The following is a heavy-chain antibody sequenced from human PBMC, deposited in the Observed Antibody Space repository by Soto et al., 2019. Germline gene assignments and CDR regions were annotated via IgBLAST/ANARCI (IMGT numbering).Heavy chain of an antibody. CDR2: IYYSGST. CDR1: GGSISSGGYY. D-gene: IGHD3-3*01. J-gene: IGHJ6*02. V-gene: IGHV4-31*03. CDR3: ARDHRYDFWSGSQRDYYHGMDV. Sequence: SETLSLTCTVSGGSISSGGYYWSWIRQHPGKGLEWIGYIYYSGSTYYNPSLKSRVTISVDTSKNQFSLKLSSVTAADTAVYYCARDHRYDFWSGSQRDYYHGMDVWGQGTTVNVS.